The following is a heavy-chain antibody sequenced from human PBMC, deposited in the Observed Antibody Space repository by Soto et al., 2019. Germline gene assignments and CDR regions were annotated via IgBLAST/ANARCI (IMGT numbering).Heavy chain of an antibody. V-gene: IGHV1-3*01. CDR3: ARERFLAWLSNRPYFDY. CDR2: INAGNGNT. D-gene: IGHD3-3*01. J-gene: IGHJ4*02. Sequence: QVQLVQSGAEVKKPGASVKVSCKASGYTFTSYAMHWVRQAPGQRLEWMGWINAGNGNTKYSQKFQGRVTITRDTSASTAYMELSSLRSEDTAVYYCARERFLAWLSNRPYFDYWGQGTLVTVSS. CDR1: GYTFTSYA.